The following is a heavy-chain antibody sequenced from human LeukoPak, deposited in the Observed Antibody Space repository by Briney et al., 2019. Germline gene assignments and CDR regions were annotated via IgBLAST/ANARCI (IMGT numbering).Heavy chain of an antibody. D-gene: IGHD2-2*01. CDR2: ISSSSSTI. V-gene: IGHV3-48*01. CDR1: GFTFSSYS. CDR3: ARVGTRCCSSTSCYVGY. Sequence: GGSLRLSCAASGFTFSSYSMNWVRQAPGKGLEWVSYISSSSSTIYYADSVKGRFTISRDNAKNSLYLQMNSLRAEDTAVYYCARVGTRCCSSTSCYVGYWGQGTLVTVSS. J-gene: IGHJ4*02.